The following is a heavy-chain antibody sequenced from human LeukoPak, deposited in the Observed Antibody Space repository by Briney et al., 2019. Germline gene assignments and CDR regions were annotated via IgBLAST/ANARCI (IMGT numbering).Heavy chain of an antibody. CDR1: GGSFSGYY. D-gene: IGHD5-24*01. Sequence: SETLSLTCAVYGGSFSGYYWSWIRQPPGKGLECIGEINHSGSTNYNPSLKSRVTISVDTSKNQFSLKLSSVTAADTAVYYCARGPAGIHGLHRGWFDPWGQGTLVTVSS. J-gene: IGHJ5*02. V-gene: IGHV4-34*01. CDR3: ARGPAGIHGLHRGWFDP. CDR2: INHSGST.